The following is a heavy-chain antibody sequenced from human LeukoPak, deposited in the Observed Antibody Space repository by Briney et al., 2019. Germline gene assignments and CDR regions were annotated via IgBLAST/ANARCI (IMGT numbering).Heavy chain of an antibody. CDR2: IYHSGNT. D-gene: IGHD6-25*01. J-gene: IGHJ4*02. CDR3: ARLYNSNGFHFDY. Sequence: KASETLSLTCTVSGGSISSSSYHWGWVRQPPGKGLEWIGNIYHSGNTYYNPSLKSRVTISIDTSENQFSLKVSSVTAADTAVYYCARLYNSNGFHFDYWGQGTLVTVSS. V-gene: IGHV4-39*01. CDR1: GGSISSSSYH.